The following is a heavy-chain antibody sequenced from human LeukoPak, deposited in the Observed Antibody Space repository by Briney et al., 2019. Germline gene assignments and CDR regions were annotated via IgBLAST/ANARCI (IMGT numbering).Heavy chain of an antibody. CDR1: GFTFSDYV. Sequence: GGSLRLSCAASGFTFSDYVMSWVRQNPGERLGWVSGINWNGGSTGYADSVKGRFTISRDNAKNSLYLQMNSLRAEDTALYYCARDLGYDSSGYYSDYWGQGTLVTVSS. V-gene: IGHV3-20*04. CDR2: INWNGGST. D-gene: IGHD3-22*01. J-gene: IGHJ4*02. CDR3: ARDLGYDSSGYYSDY.